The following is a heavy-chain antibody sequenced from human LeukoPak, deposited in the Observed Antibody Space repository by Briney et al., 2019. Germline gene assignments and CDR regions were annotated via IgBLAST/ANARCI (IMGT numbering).Heavy chain of an antibody. Sequence: SETLSLTCTVSGGSISSYYWSWIRQPPGKGLEWIGEINHSGSTNYNPSLKSRVTISVDTSKNQFSLKLSSVTAADTAVYHCASQPRWLFLDTDYWGQGTLVTVSS. CDR1: GGSISSYY. D-gene: IGHD3-22*01. CDR2: INHSGST. V-gene: IGHV4-34*01. CDR3: ASQPRWLFLDTDY. J-gene: IGHJ4*02.